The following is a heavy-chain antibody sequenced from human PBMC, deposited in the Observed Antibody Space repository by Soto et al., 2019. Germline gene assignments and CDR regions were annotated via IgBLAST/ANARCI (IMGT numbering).Heavy chain of an antibody. V-gene: IGHV3-30-3*01. J-gene: IGHJ4*02. CDR2: ISYDGSNK. CDR3: ARGVGYGDYVRTGEFPFYYFDY. Sequence: GGSLRLSCAASGFTFSSYAMHWVRQAPGKGLEWVAVISYDGSNKYYADSVKGRFTISRDNSKNTLYLQMNSLRAEDTAVYYCARGVGYGDYVRTGEFPFYYFDYWGQGTLVTVSS. D-gene: IGHD4-17*01. CDR1: GFTFSSYA.